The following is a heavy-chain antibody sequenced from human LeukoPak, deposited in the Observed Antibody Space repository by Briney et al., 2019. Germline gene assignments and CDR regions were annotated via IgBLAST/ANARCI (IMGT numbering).Heavy chain of an antibody. D-gene: IGHD2-2*01. Sequence: ASVTVSCKPSGYTFTVNYLHWVRRAPGQGLAWVGWMNPNSGVTGYAQNFQGRVTMTRDTSISTAYMELSSLTYDDTAVYYCTRGAGTSWFDYWGQGSLVTVSS. J-gene: IGHJ4*02. CDR3: TRGAGTSWFDY. CDR2: MNPNSGVT. V-gene: IGHV1-2*02. CDR1: GYTFTVNY.